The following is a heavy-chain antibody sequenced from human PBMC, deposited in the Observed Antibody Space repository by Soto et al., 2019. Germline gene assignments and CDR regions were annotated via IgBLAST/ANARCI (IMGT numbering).Heavy chain of an antibody. CDR3: FHWTATVTEWFDP. D-gene: IGHD4-17*01. CDR2: IYWDDDK. V-gene: IGHV2-5*02. Sequence: SGPTLVNPTHTLTLTCTFSGFSFSTRGVGVGWIRQPPGKALECLALIYWDDDKRYSPSLRSRLTISKDTSKNQVVLTMTNMDPADTATYFCFHWTATVTEWFDPCGQGTLDTVS. CDR1: GFSFSTRGVG. J-gene: IGHJ5*01.